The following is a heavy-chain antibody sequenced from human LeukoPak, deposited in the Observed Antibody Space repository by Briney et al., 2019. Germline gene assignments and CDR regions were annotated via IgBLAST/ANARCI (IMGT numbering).Heavy chain of an antibody. CDR3: ARAPPLYYCSSTSCYDPFSFDP. CDR1: GYTFTGYY. J-gene: IGHJ5*02. V-gene: IGHV1-2*02. Sequence: ASVKVSCKASGYTFTGYYLHWVRQAPGQGLEWMGWINPNSGDTKYAQKLQGRVTMTTDTSTSTAYMELRSLRSDDTAVYYCARAPPLYYCSSTSCYDPFSFDPWGQGTLVTVSS. D-gene: IGHD2-2*01. CDR2: INPNSGDT.